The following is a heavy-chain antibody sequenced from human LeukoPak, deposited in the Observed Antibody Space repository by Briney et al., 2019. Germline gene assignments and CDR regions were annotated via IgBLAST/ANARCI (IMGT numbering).Heavy chain of an antibody. CDR2: IYYNGNT. J-gene: IGHJ4*02. Sequence: SETLSLTCTVSGDSISSSDYYWAWIRQPPGKGLEWIGNIYYNGNTYYNSSLKSRVTISVDTSKNQFSLKLSSVTAADTAVYYCARGVTLYCSGGSCYSDYWGQGTLVTVSS. CDR3: ARGVTLYCSGGSCYSDY. D-gene: IGHD2-15*01. V-gene: IGHV4-39*07. CDR1: GDSISSSDYY.